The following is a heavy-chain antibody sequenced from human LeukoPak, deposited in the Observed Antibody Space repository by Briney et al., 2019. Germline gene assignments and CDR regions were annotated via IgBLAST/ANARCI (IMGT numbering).Heavy chain of an antibody. Sequence: PSQTLSLTCTVSGGSISSGGYYGSWIRQHPGKGLEWIGYIYYSGSTYYNPSLKSRVTISVDTSKNQFSLKLSSVTAADTAVYYCAREYKMTTVTTSWGQGTLVTVSS. CDR1: GGSISSGGYY. CDR2: IYYSGST. V-gene: IGHV4-30-4*08. D-gene: IGHD4-17*01. CDR3: AREYKMTTVTTS. J-gene: IGHJ5*02.